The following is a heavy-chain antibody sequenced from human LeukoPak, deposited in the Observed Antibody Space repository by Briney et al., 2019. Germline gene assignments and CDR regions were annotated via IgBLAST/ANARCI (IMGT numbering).Heavy chain of an antibody. CDR3: ATEVVVPAATDY. D-gene: IGHD2-2*01. CDR2: FDPEDGET. V-gene: IGHV1-24*01. J-gene: IGHJ4*02. Sequence: ASVKVSCKASGGTFSSYAISWVRQAPGKGLEWMGGFDPEDGETIYAQKFQGRVTMTEDTSTDTAYMELSSLRSEDTAVYYCATEVVVPAATDYWGQGTLVTVSS. CDR1: GGTFSSYA.